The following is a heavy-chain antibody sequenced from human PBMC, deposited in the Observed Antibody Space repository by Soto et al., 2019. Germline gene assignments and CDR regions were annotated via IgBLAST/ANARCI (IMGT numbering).Heavy chain of an antibody. V-gene: IGHV1-69*06. Sequence: QVQLVQSGAEVKKPGSSVKVSCKASGGTFSSYAISWVRQAPGQGLEWMGGIIPIFGTANYAQKFQGRVTITADKSTSTADMELISLISEDTAVYDCAAHDYISLVPQYYYSYGMDVWGQGTTVTVSS. CDR3: AAHDYISLVPQYYYSYGMDV. D-gene: IGHD4-4*01. CDR1: GGTFSSYA. CDR2: IIPIFGTA. J-gene: IGHJ6*02.